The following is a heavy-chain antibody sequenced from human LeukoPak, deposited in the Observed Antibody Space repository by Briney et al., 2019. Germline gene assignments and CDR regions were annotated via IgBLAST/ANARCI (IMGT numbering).Heavy chain of an antibody. J-gene: IGHJ6*02. CDR2: IHHGGNT. V-gene: IGHV4-30-4*01. D-gene: IGHD1-1*01. CDR1: SGSFSNGDYY. CDR3: ARDPAVERFSRRRYYHHGLDV. Sequence: PSETLSLTCTVSSGSFSNGDYYWTWIRQSPGKGLEWIGFIHHGGNTYYNPSLKSRVTMSLDTSKKQFSLTLNSVTAADTAVYYCARDPAVERFSRRRYYHHGLDVWGPGTTVTVSS.